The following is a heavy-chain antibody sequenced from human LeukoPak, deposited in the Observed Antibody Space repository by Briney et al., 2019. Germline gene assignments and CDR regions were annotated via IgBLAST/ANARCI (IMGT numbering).Heavy chain of an antibody. CDR1: GGSISSYY. CDR2: ISTSGNT. CDR3: ARGEGNYFDY. Sequence: SETLSLTCTVSGGSISSYYWTWIRRPAGKGLEWVGRISTSGNTNYTPSLKSRVTMSVDTSRNQFSLKLTSVTAADAAVYYCARGEGNYFDYWGQGALVAVSS. J-gene: IGHJ4*02. V-gene: IGHV4-4*07.